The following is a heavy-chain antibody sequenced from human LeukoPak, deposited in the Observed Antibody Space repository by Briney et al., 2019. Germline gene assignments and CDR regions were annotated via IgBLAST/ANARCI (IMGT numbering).Heavy chain of an antibody. D-gene: IGHD3-22*01. CDR1: GGSISSYY. CDR3: ARVPYYYDSSGAFDV. CDR2: IYYRGST. V-gene: IGHV4-59*01. Sequence: PSETLSLTCTVSGGSISSYYWSWIRQPPGKGLEWIGYIYYRGSTSYNPSLKSRATISVDTSKNQFSLKLSSVTAADTAVYFCARVPYYYDSSGAFDVWGLGTMVTVSS. J-gene: IGHJ3*01.